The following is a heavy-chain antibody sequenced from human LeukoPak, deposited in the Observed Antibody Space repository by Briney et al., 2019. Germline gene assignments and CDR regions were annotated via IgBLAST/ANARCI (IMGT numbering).Heavy chain of an antibody. V-gene: IGHV1-2*06. CDR1: GYTFTGYC. J-gene: IGHJ4*02. Sequence: ASVKVSCKASGYTFTGYCMHWVRQAPGQGLEWMGRINPNSGGTNYAQKFQGRVTMTRDTSISTAYMELSRLRSDDTAVYYCAREGYYYDSSGYLGYWGQGTLVTVSS. CDR2: INPNSGGT. D-gene: IGHD3-22*01. CDR3: AREGYYYDSSGYLGY.